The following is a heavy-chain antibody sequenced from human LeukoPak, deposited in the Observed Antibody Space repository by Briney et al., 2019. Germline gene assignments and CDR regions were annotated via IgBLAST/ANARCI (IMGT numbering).Heavy chain of an antibody. Sequence: GRSLRLSCAASGFTFSSYAMHWIRQAPGKGLEWVSYISSSGSTIYYADSMKGRFTISRDNAKNSLYLQMNSLRAEDTAVYYCARAIPYYYYMDVWGKGTTVTVSS. CDR2: ISSSGSTI. J-gene: IGHJ6*03. V-gene: IGHV3-48*04. CDR3: ARAIPYYYYMDV. CDR1: GFTFSSYA.